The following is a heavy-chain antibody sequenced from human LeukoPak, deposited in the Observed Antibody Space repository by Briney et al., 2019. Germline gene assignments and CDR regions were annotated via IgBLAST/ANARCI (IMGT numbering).Heavy chain of an antibody. D-gene: IGHD2-15*01. V-gene: IGHV2-5*02. CDR3: AHSPRPCSGGSCYLSRYYYYYYMDV. J-gene: IGHJ6*03. CDR2: IYWDDDK. Sequence: SGPTLVNPTQTLTLTCTFSGFSLSTSGVGVGWIRQPPGKALEWLALIYWDDDKRYSPSLKSRLTITKDTSKNQVVLTMTNMDPVDTATYYCAHSPRPCSGGSCYLSRYYYYYYMDVWGKGTTVTVSS. CDR1: GFSLSTSGVG.